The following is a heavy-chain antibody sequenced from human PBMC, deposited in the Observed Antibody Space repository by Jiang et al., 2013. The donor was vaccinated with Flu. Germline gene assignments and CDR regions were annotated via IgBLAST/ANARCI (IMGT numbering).Heavy chain of an antibody. CDR2: TYYRSRWHT. D-gene: IGHD2-21*01. Sequence: QTLSLTCVISGDSVSSNSAAWNWIRQSPSRGLEWLGRTYYRSRWHTDYAVSAKGRITMKVDTSKNQFSLQLSSVTPEDTALYYCVRGAGDRRAFDVWGQGTMVTVSS. CDR3: VRGAGDRRAFDV. V-gene: IGHV6-1*01. J-gene: IGHJ3*01. CDR1: GDSVSSNSAA.